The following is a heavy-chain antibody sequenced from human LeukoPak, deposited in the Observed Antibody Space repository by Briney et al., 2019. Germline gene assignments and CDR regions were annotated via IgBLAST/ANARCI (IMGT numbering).Heavy chain of an antibody. D-gene: IGHD3-16*02. J-gene: IGHJ4*02. CDR1: GFTFSNAW. CDR2: IKSKTDGGTT. CDR3: TTRLLITFGGVIASTFDY. V-gene: IGHV3-15*01. Sequence: GGSLRLSCAASGFTFSNAWMSWVRQAPGKGLEWVGRIKSKTDGGTTDYAAPVKGRCTISRDDSKTTLYLQMNSLKTEDTAVYYCTTRLLITFGGVIASTFDYWGQGTLVTVSS.